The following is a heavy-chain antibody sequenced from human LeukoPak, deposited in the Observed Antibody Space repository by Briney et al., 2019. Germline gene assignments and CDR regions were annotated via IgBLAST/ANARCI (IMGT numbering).Heavy chain of an antibody. J-gene: IGHJ4*02. Sequence: ASVKVSCEASGYTFTSYDINWVRQATGQGLEWMGWMNPNSGNTGYAQKFQGRVTMTRNTSISTAYMELSSLRSEDTAVYYCARGQSLWFGVGPDYWGQGTLVTVSS. CDR3: ARGQSLWFGVGPDY. CDR1: GYTFTSYD. D-gene: IGHD3-10*01. V-gene: IGHV1-8*01. CDR2: MNPNSGNT.